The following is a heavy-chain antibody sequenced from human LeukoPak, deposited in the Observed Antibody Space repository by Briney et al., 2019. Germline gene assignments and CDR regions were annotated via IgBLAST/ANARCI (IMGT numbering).Heavy chain of an antibody. Sequence: GGSLRLSCADSGITFSSYSMSWIRQAPGKGLEWVSYISSSGDTIFYADSVKGRFTISRDNAKNSLYLQMNSLRAEDTAVYYCARDGANYYGSGSYSAYFDYWGQGTLVTVSS. J-gene: IGHJ4*02. CDR2: ISSSGDTI. CDR1: GITFSSYS. V-gene: IGHV3-48*04. CDR3: ARDGANYYGSGSYSAYFDY. D-gene: IGHD3-10*01.